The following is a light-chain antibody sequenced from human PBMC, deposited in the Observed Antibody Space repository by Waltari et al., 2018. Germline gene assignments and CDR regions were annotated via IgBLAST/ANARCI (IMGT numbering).Light chain of an antibody. J-gene: IGLJ1*01. CDR3: QVWDSSNDHYI. Sequence: LTQPPSVSVSPGQMARITCGGDNLGSKYVHWYQQKPAQAPVLVIYDDNERPSGIPERFSGSKSGNTATLTISGVEAGDETDYYCQVWDSSNDHYIFGAGTRLTVL. CDR1: NLGSKY. CDR2: DDN. V-gene: IGLV3-21*02.